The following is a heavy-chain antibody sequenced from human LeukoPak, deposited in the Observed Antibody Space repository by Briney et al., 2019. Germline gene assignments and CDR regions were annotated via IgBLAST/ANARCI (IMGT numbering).Heavy chain of an antibody. Sequence: SETLSLTCAVYGGSFSGYYWGWIRQPPGKGLEWIGSIYYSGSTYYNPSLKSRVTISVDTSKNQFSLKLSSVTAADTAVYYCARQVITGGCGGDCYGTIDYWGQGTLVTVSS. V-gene: IGHV4-39*01. CDR3: ARQVITGGCGGDCYGTIDY. CDR1: GGSFSGYY. J-gene: IGHJ4*02. CDR2: IYYSGST. D-gene: IGHD2-21*02.